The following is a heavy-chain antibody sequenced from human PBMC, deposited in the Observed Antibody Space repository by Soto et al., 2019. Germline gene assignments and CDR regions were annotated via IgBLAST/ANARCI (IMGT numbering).Heavy chain of an antibody. CDR1: GGSISNHY. J-gene: IGHJ4*02. V-gene: IGHV4-59*11. Sequence: QVQLQESGPGLVKPSETLSLTCTVAGGSISNHYWSWIRQPPGKGLEWIGYIYYNGNTNYNPSLKGRVTMSVDTSKNQIYLRLSSVTAADTAVYYCARANWYSEYWGQGTLVTVSS. CDR2: IYYNGNT. D-gene: IGHD7-27*01. CDR3: ARANWYSEY.